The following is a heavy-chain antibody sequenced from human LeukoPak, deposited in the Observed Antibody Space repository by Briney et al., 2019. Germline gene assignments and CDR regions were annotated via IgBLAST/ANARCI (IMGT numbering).Heavy chain of an antibody. V-gene: IGHV3-23*01. Sequence: GGSLRLSCAVSGLTFSNYAMSWVRQAPGKGLEWVSAISGSGGSTYYADSVKGRFTISRDNSKNTLYLQMNSLRAEDTAVYYCAKDRVTGYYYDSSGYSLSFDYWGQGTLVTVSS. D-gene: IGHD3-22*01. CDR1: GLTFSNYA. CDR3: AKDRVTGYYYDSSGYSLSFDY. J-gene: IGHJ4*02. CDR2: ISGSGGST.